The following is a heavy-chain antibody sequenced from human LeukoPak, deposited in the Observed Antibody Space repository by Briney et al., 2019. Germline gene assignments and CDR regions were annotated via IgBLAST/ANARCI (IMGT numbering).Heavy chain of an antibody. Sequence: HAGGSLRLSCAASGFTFSSYGMHWVRQAPGKGLEWVAVISYDGSNKYYADSVKGRFTISRDNSKNTLYLQMNSLRAEDTAVYYCAKIDDSGYVSWGDYWGQGTLVTVSS. V-gene: IGHV3-30*18. CDR2: ISYDGSNK. CDR1: GFTFSSYG. J-gene: IGHJ4*02. D-gene: IGHD5-12*01. CDR3: AKIDDSGYVSWGDY.